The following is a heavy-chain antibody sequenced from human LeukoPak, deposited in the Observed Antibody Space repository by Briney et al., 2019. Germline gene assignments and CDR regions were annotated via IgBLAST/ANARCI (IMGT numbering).Heavy chain of an antibody. D-gene: IGHD2-2*01. Sequence: SETLSLTCTVSGGSISSYYWYWIRQPPGKGLEWIGYIYYSGSTNYNPSLKSRVTISVDTSKNQFSLKLTSVTAADTAVYYCARGVNVPPYFDYWRQGTLVTVSS. CDR2: IYYSGST. J-gene: IGHJ4*02. CDR1: GGSISSYY. CDR3: ARGVNVPPYFDY. V-gene: IGHV4-59*01.